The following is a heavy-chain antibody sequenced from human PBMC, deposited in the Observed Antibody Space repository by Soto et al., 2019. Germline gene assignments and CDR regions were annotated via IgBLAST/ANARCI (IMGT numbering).Heavy chain of an antibody. V-gene: IGHV2-5*02. J-gene: IGHJ4*02. CDR3: ARFLWSDTSLYYFDS. CDR1: GFSLTGSGVG. CDR2: IYWDDDK. Sequence: QITLKESGPTLVKPTQTLTLTCTFSGFSLTGSGVGVGWIRQPPGKALEWLALIYWDDDKRYSPSLKSRLTIXXDXSXXQVALTVTNMGPVDTATYYCARFLWSDTSLYYFDSWGQGTLVTVSS. D-gene: IGHD3-3*01.